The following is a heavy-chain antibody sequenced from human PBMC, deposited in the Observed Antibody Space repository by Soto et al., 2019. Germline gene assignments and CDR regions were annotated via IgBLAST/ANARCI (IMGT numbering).Heavy chain of an antibody. CDR3: ARGNPFNYAGFDV. V-gene: IGHV1-8*01. CDR2: MNAKSGDT. J-gene: IGHJ6*02. CDR1: GYTFSDFG. Sequence: ASVKVSCKASGYTFSDFGINWLRQASGQGPEWMGWMNAKSGDTFFAQRFQGKFNMTWDTSLSTAYMEVGSLTSDDTAMYYCARGNPFNYAGFDVWGQGTTVTV. D-gene: IGHD3-16*01.